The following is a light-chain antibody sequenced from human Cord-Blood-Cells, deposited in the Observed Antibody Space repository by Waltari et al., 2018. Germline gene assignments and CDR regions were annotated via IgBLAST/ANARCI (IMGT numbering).Light chain of an antibody. V-gene: IGLV2-8*01. CDR1: SSDVGGYNY. CDR2: EVS. CDR3: SSYGGSNNV. Sequence: QSALTQPPSASGSPGQSVTISCNGTSSDVGGYNYVSWYPQPPGKAPKLMIYEVSKRPSAVPDRFSGSQSGNTASPTVSGHQAEDEADYYFSSYGGSNNVFGTGTKLTVL. J-gene: IGLJ1*01.